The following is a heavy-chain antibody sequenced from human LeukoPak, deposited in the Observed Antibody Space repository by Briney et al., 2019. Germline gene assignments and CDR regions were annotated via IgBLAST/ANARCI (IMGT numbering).Heavy chain of an antibody. Sequence: QSGGSLRLSCAASGFTFSSYGMHWVRQAPGKGLEWVAVISYDGSNKYYADSVKGRFTISRDNSKNTLYLQMNSLRAEDTAVYYCAKDPSITMIVVVDYWGQGTLVTVSS. V-gene: IGHV3-30*18. J-gene: IGHJ4*02. CDR3: AKDPSITMIVVVDY. CDR1: GFTFSSYG. CDR2: ISYDGSNK. D-gene: IGHD3-22*01.